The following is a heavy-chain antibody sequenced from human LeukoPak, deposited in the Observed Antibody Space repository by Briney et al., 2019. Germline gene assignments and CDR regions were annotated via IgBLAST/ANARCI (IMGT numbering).Heavy chain of an antibody. Sequence: PSETLSLACTGPGGSISSYHWSWVRQPPGKGLEWIGYVYYSGSTNYSPSLKSRVTISADTTKNQFSLKLNSVTAADTAVYYCARHSPSKVGFDYWGQGTLVAVSS. CDR3: ARHSPSKVGFDY. D-gene: IGHD1-26*01. CDR1: GGSISSYH. J-gene: IGHJ4*02. CDR2: VYYSGST. V-gene: IGHV4-59*08.